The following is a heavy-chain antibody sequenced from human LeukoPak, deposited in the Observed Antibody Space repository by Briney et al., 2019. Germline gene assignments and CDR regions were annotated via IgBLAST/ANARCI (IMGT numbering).Heavy chain of an antibody. Sequence: SVKVSCKASGGTFSSYAISWVRQAPGQGLEWIGGIIPIFGTANYAQKFQGRVTITTDESTSTAYMELSSLRSEDTAVYYCARDPYYDSSGSTFDDAFDIWGQGTMVTVSS. V-gene: IGHV1-69*05. CDR2: IIPIFGTA. J-gene: IGHJ3*02. CDR1: GGTFSSYA. D-gene: IGHD3-22*01. CDR3: ARDPYYDSSGSTFDDAFDI.